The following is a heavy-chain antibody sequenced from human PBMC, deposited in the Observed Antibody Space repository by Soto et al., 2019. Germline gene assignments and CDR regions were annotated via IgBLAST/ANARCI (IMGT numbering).Heavy chain of an antibody. V-gene: IGHV4-30-4*01. CDR1: GGSISSDDYY. CDR2: IFYSGST. Sequence: PSETLSLTCTVSGGSISSDDYYWSWIRQTPGKGLEWIGYIFYSGSTYYNPSLKSRVSFSVDTSNNQFSLKLRSVTAADTAVYYCARDRGFLSGSSGNFDYWGQGALVTASS. D-gene: IGHD3-22*01. J-gene: IGHJ4*02. CDR3: ARDRGFLSGSSGNFDY.